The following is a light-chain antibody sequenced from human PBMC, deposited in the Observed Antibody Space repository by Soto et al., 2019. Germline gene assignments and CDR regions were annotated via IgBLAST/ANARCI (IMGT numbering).Light chain of an antibody. CDR3: QQYNNWPPCT. J-gene: IGKJ5*01. CDR1: QSVRSN. CDR2: DAS. V-gene: IGKV3D-15*01. Sequence: DIVMTQSPATLSVSAGERATLSCRARQSVRSNLAWYQQKPGQAPRLLIYDASTRATGIPARFSGSGSGTEFILTISSLQSEDFGVYYCQQYNNWPPCTFGQGTRVEIK.